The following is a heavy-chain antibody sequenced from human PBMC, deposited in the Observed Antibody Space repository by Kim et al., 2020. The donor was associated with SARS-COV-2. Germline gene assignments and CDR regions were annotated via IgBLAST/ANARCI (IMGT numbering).Heavy chain of an antibody. CDR3: ARSFSGHAGLDF. V-gene: IGHV1-46*01. CDR2: INTGDGSA. Sequence: ASVKVSCKASGYTFTSYYIHWVREAPGQGREWMGIINTGDGSATFSQRFQGRVAMTSDSSASTVYMDMRSLTYADAGFYYCARSFSGHAGLDFWGQGTLV. D-gene: IGHD5-12*01. J-gene: IGHJ1*01. CDR1: GYTFTSYY.